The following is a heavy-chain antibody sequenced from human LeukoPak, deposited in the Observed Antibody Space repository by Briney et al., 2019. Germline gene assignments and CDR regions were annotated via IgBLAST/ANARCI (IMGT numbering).Heavy chain of an antibody. CDR2: IYYSGST. J-gene: IGHJ5*02. Sequence: PSETLSLTCTLAGGSISSYYWSWIRQPPGKGLEWIGYIYYSGSTNYNPSLKSRVTISVDTSKNQFSLKLSSVTAADTAVYYCARPLDYGDYLWGQGTLVTVSS. CDR3: ARPLDYGDYL. D-gene: IGHD4-17*01. CDR1: GGSISSYY. V-gene: IGHV4-59*08.